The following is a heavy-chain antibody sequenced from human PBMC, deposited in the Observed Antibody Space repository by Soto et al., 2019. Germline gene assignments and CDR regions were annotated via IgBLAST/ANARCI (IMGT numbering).Heavy chain of an antibody. J-gene: IGHJ4*02. CDR1: GGSISSGGYY. D-gene: IGHD3-22*01. V-gene: IGHV4-31*03. Sequence: QVQLQESGPGLVKPSQTLSLTCTVSGGSISSGGYYWSWIRQHPGKGLEWIGYIYYSGSTYYNPSLRRRVTISVDTSKNQFSRKLSSVTAADTAVYYCAREHYYDSSGLDYWGQGTLVTVSS. CDR2: IYYSGST. CDR3: AREHYYDSSGLDY.